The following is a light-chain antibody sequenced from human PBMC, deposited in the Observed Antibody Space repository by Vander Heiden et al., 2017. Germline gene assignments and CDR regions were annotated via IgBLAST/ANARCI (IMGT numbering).Light chain of an antibody. CDR3: QQYNSYSPT. V-gene: IGKV1-5*03. J-gene: IGKJ2*01. Sequence: DCQMTQSPSTPSASVGDRVTITCRASQSIRSLLAWYQQKPGKAPKRLIYKASSLESGVPSRFSGSGSGTEFTLTISSLQPDDFATYYCQQYNSYSPTFGQGTKLEIK. CDR2: KAS. CDR1: QSIRSL.